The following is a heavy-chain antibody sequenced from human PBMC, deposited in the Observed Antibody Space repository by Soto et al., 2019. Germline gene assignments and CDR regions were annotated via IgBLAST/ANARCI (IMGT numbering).Heavy chain of an antibody. V-gene: IGHV1-2*02. J-gene: IGHJ4*02. CDR1: GYTFTGYY. CDR3: AREVEVVDHRRAGAGPCDY. CDR2: INPNSGGT. Sequence: GASVKVSCKASGYTFTGYYMHWVRQAPGQGLEWMGWINPNSGGTNYAQKFQGRVTMTRDTSISTAYMELRRLRSDDTAVYYCAREVEVVDHRRAGAGPCDYWGQGTLVSVSS. D-gene: IGHD1-26*01.